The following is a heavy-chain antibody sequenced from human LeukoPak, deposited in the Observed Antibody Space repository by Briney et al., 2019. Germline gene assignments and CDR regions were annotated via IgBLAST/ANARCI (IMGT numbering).Heavy chain of an antibody. D-gene: IGHD5-18*01. CDR1: GFTVSSNY. Sequence: GRSLRLSCAASGFTVSSNYMNWLRQAPGKGLEWVSVIYSGGSTYYADSVKGRFTISRDNSKNPVYLQMNSLRAEDTAVYYCARSGDQYSYGLNWFDPWGQGTLVTVSS. V-gene: IGHV3-66*02. CDR3: ARSGDQYSYGLNWFDP. CDR2: IYSGGST. J-gene: IGHJ5*02.